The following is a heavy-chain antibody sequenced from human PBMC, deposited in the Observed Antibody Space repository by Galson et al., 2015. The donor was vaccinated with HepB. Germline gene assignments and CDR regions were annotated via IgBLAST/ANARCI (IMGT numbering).Heavy chain of an antibody. J-gene: IGHJ6*02. Sequence: SLRLSCAASGFILNDYYVDWIRQAPGRGLEWVSYISSSGSTIFYADSVKGRFTVSRDNANNSVSLQMNTLRADDAAVYYCARGRTTLTTRYGMDVWGQGTTVTVSS. CDR1: GFILNDYY. D-gene: IGHD4-17*01. CDR3: ARGRTTLTTRYGMDV. V-gene: IGHV3-11*01. CDR2: ISSSGSTI.